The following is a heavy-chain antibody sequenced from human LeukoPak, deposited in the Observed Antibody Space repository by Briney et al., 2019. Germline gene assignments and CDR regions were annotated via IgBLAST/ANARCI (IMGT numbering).Heavy chain of an antibody. D-gene: IGHD1-1*01. CDR2: ISSSGSTI. Sequence: GGSLRLSCAASGFTFSSYEMNWVRQAPGKGLEWVSYISSSGSTIYYADSVKGRFTISRDNAKNSPYLQMNSLRAEDTAVYYCARFGGTGIYYYYGMDVWGQGTTVTVSS. V-gene: IGHV3-48*03. CDR1: GFTFSSYE. J-gene: IGHJ6*02. CDR3: ARFGGTGIYYYYGMDV.